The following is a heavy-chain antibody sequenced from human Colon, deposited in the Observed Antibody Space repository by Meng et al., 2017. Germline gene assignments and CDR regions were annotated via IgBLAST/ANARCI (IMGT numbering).Heavy chain of an antibody. V-gene: IGHV4-4*02. Sequence: VERVEAGPGVVKPAGILSPPWAVSGGSITTKSYWSWGLQSPEKGLEWIGEIHHRGDPYYHPSLKSRVTMSVDSSKSQVSLQLTSVTAADTAVYYCARHGGYYQDYWGQGTLVTVSS. CDR2: IHHRGDP. CDR3: ARHGGYYQDY. D-gene: IGHD4-23*01. CDR1: GGSITTKSY. J-gene: IGHJ4*02.